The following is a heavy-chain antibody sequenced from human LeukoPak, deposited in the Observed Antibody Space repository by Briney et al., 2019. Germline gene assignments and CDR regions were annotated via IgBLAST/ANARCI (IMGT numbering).Heavy chain of an antibody. Sequence: GASVKVSCKASGGTFSSYAISWVRQAPGQGFEWMGGIIPIFGTANYALKFQGRVTITTDESTSTAYMELSSLRSEDTAVYYCARSTVTISGYYYYYMDVWGKGTTVTVSS. D-gene: IGHD4-11*01. V-gene: IGHV1-69*05. J-gene: IGHJ6*03. CDR2: IIPIFGTA. CDR1: GGTFSSYA. CDR3: ARSTVTISGYYYYYMDV.